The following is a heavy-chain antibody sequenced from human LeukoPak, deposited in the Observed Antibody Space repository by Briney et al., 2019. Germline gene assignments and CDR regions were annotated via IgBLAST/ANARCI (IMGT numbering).Heavy chain of an antibody. D-gene: IGHD2-15*01. Sequence: GGSLRLSCAASGFTFSSYAMSWVRQAPGKGLEWVSAISGSGGSTYYADSVKGRLTISRDNSKNTLYLQMNSLRAEDTAVYYCAKSGVVVVAATSWGQGTLVTVSS. J-gene: IGHJ5*02. CDR2: ISGSGGST. CDR1: GFTFSSYA. V-gene: IGHV3-23*01. CDR3: AKSGVVVVAATS.